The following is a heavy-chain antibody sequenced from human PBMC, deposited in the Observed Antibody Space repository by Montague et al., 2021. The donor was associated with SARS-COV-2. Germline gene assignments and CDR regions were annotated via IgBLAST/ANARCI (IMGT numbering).Heavy chain of an antibody. V-gene: IGHV4-34*01. Sequence: SETLSLTCAVYGGSFSAYYCNWIRQPPGKGLEWIGDINHSGSTNXNPSLKSRVTVSLDTSKNQFSLKLRSVTAADTAVYYCARAVRGVIILSPYYAMDVWGQGTSVTVSS. D-gene: IGHD3-10*01. CDR2: INHSGST. CDR1: GGSFSAYY. CDR3: ARAVRGVIILSPYYAMDV. J-gene: IGHJ6*02.